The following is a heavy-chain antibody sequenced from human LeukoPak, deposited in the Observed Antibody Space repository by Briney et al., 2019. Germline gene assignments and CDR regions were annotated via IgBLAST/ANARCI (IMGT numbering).Heavy chain of an antibody. V-gene: IGHV3-33*08. J-gene: IGHJ6*02. CDR1: GFTFSSYT. D-gene: IGHD2-21*02. Sequence: GGSLRLSCAASGFTFSSYTMNWVRQAPGKGLEWVAVIWYDGSNKYYADSVKGRFTISRDNSKNTLYLQMNSLRAEDTAVYYCARESGDPYYYYCGMDVWGQGTTVTVSS. CDR3: ARESGDPYYYYCGMDV. CDR2: IWYDGSNK.